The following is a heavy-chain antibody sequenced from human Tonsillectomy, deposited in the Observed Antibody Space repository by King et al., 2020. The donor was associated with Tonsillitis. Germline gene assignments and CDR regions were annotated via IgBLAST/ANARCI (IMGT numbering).Heavy chain of an antibody. CDR2: ISSSSSYI. CDR1: GFTFSNHA. V-gene: IGHV3-21*01. Sequence: VQLVESGGGLVKPGGSLRLSCAASGFTFSNHAINWVRQAPGKGLEWISHISSSSSYIYYADSMKGRFTISRDNAKNSLYLQMNSLRAEDTAVYYCASVSWNYEACDIWGQGTMVTV. J-gene: IGHJ3*02. CDR3: ASVSWNYEACDI. D-gene: IGHD3-16*01.